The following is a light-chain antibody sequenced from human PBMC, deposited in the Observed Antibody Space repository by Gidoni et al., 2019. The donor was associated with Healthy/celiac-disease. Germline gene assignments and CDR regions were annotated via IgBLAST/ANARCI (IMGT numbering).Light chain of an antibody. J-gene: IGKJ3*01. Sequence: DIQMTQSPSTLSASVGDRVTITCRASQSISSWLAWYQQKPGKAPKLLIYKASSLESGVPSRFSGSGSGTEFTLTISSLQPDDFATYYCQKGFTFGPGTKVDIK. CDR3: QKGFT. V-gene: IGKV1-5*03. CDR2: KAS. CDR1: QSISSW.